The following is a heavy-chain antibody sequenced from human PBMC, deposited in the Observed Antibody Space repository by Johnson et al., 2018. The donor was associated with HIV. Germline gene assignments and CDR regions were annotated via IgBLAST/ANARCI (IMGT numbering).Heavy chain of an antibody. CDR3: ARDQRHIAAAGPPDAFDI. D-gene: IGHD6-13*01. Sequence: VQLVESGGGLVQPGGSLRLSCAASGFTFSSYWMSWVRQAPGKGREWVANIKQDGSEKYYVASLKSRFTISRDNAKNSLYLQMKSLRAEDTAVYYCARDQRHIAAAGPPDAFDIWGQGTMVTVSS. CDR2: IKQDGSEK. CDR1: GFTFSSYW. V-gene: IGHV3-7*05. J-gene: IGHJ3*02.